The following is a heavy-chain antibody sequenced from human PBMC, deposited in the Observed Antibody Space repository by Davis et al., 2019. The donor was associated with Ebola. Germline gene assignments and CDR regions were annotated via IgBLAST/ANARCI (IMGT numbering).Heavy chain of an antibody. CDR3: AKFEASIFGAVHDYYNGIDV. CDR1: GFKFDDFA. J-gene: IGHJ6*02. CDR2: LTDGGGTT. V-gene: IGHV3-23*01. Sequence: GESLKISCAASGFKFDDFAMHWVRQAPGKGLEWVSSLTDGGGTTYYAYSVKGRFTISRDNSKSRLYLQINSLRVEDTAIYHCAKFEASIFGAVHDYYNGIDVWGRGVMVTVSS. D-gene: IGHD3-3*01.